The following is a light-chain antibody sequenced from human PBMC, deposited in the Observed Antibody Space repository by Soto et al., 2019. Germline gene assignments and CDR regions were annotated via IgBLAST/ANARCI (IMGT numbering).Light chain of an antibody. CDR2: DDS. CDR1: NIGGKS. CDR3: HVWDSSSDHVV. V-gene: IGLV3-21*02. J-gene: IGLJ2*01. Sequence: YELTQPPSVSVAPGQTASITCGGNNIGGKSVNWYQQKPGQAPVVVVYDDSDRPSGIPERFSGSNSAHTATLTISRVEAGDEADYYCHVWDSSSDHVVFGGGTKLTVL.